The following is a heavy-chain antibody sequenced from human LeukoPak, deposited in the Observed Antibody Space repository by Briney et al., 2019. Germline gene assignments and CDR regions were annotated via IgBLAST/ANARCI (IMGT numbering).Heavy chain of an antibody. CDR2: INWNGGST. J-gene: IGHJ4*02. CDR3: ASGVAAAEDY. D-gene: IGHD6-13*01. CDR1: GFTFDNYG. Sequence: GGSLRLSCAASGFTFDNYGMNWVRQAPGKGLEWVSGINWNGGSTGYADSVKGRFTISRDNAKNSLYLQMNSLRAEDTAVYYCASGVAAAEDYWGQGTLVTVSS. V-gene: IGHV3-20*04.